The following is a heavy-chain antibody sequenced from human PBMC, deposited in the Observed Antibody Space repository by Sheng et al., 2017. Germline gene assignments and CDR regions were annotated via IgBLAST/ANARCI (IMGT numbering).Heavy chain of an antibody. Sequence: QVQLQQWGAGLLKPSETLSLTCAVYGGSFSGYYWSWIRQPPGKGLEWIGEINHSGSTNYNPSLKSRVTISVDTSKNQFSLKLSSVTAADTAVYYCASTGIVGATMGYWGQGTLVTVSS. CDR3: ASTGIVGATMGY. CDR2: INHSGST. D-gene: IGHD1-26*01. CDR1: GGSFSGYY. J-gene: IGHJ4*02. V-gene: IGHV4-34*01.